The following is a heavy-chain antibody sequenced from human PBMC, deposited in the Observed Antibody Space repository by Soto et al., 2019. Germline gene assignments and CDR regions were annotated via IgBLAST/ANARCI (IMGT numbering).Heavy chain of an antibody. CDR3: ARRVGAAGTLFDY. D-gene: IGHD6-13*01. Sequence: SETLSCTCTASGGSISSYYWSWSRQPPGKGLEWIGYLYYSGSTNYNPSLKRRVTISVDTSKNQFSLKLSSVTAADTAVYYCARRVGAAGTLFDYWGQGTLVTVSS. CDR2: LYYSGST. CDR1: GGSISSYY. J-gene: IGHJ4*02. V-gene: IGHV4-59*01.